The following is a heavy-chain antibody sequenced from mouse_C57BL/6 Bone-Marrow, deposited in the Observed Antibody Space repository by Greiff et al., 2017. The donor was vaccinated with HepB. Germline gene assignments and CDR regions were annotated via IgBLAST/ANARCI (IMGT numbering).Heavy chain of an antibody. V-gene: IGHV10-1*01. CDR2: IRSKSNNYAT. J-gene: IGHJ4*01. CDR1: GFSFNTYA. D-gene: IGHD1-1*01. CDR3: VRHGTTVVDYYAMDY. Sequence: EVMLVESGGGLVQPKGSLKLSCAASGFSFNTYAMNWVRQAPGTGLEWVARIRSKSNNYATYYADSVKDRFTISRDDSESMLYLQMNNLKTEDTAMYYCVRHGTTVVDYYAMDYWGQGTSVTVSS.